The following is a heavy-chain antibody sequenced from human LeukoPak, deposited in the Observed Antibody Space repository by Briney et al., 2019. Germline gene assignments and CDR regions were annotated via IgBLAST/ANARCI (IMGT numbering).Heavy chain of an antibody. CDR1: GGSISSYY. V-gene: IGHV4-59*12. D-gene: IGHD3-10*01. CDR2: IYYSGSTIYYSGST. CDR3: AKTPRYYYGSGSYSPDY. Sequence: SETLSLTCTVSGGSISSYYWSWIRQPPGKGLEWIGYIYYSGSTIYYSGSTNYNSSLKSRVTISVDTSKNQFSLKLSSVTAADTAVYYCAKTPRYYYGSGSYSPDYWGQGTLVTVSS. J-gene: IGHJ4*02.